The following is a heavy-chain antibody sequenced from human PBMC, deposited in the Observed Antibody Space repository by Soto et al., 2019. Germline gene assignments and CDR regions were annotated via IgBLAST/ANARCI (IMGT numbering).Heavy chain of an antibody. D-gene: IGHD2-15*01. J-gene: IGHJ4*02. CDR3: ARGQVVAAQH. V-gene: IGHV4-59*12. CDR1: GGSISSYY. Sequence: SETLSLTCTVSGGSISSYYWSWIRQPPGKGLEWIGYIYHSGSTYYNPSLKSRVTISVDRSKNQFSLKLSSVTAADTAVYYCARGQVVAAQHWGQRTLVTVSS. CDR2: IYHSGST.